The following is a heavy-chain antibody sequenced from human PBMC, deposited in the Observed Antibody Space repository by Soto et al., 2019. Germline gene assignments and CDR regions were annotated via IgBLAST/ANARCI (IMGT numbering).Heavy chain of an antibody. CDR3: ARDLLDIVVVPAAPLIYMDV. CDR1: GYTFTSYA. D-gene: IGHD2-2*01. CDR2: INAGNGNT. V-gene: IGHV1-3*01. J-gene: IGHJ6*03. Sequence: ASVKVSCKASGYTFTSYAMHWVRQAPGQRLEWMGWINAGNGNTKYSQKFQGRVTITRDTSASTAYMELSSLRSEDTAVYYFARDLLDIVVVPAAPLIYMDVWGKGTTVTVSS.